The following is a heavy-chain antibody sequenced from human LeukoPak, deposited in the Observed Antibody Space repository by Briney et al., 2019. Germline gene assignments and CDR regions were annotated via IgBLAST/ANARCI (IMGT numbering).Heavy chain of an antibody. Sequence: PGGSLRLSCAASGFTFSSYWMSWVRQAPGKGLEWVANIKQDGSEKYYVDSVKGRFTISRDNAKNSLYLQMNSLRAEDTAVYYCAREILVISYYHYYYMDVWGKGTTVTVSS. CDR3: AREILVISYYHYYYMDV. CDR2: IKQDGSEK. D-gene: IGHD3-22*01. J-gene: IGHJ6*03. V-gene: IGHV3-7*01. CDR1: GFTFSSYW.